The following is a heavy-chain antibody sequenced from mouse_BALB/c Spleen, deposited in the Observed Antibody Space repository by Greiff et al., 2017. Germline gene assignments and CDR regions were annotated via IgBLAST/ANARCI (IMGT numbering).Heavy chain of an antibody. V-gene: IGHV1-69*01. D-gene: IGHD2-14*01. CDR3: AREGYRYGYYFDY. J-gene: IGHJ2*01. Sequence: QVQLQQPGAELVMPGASVKMSCKASGYTFTDYWMHWVKQRPGQGLEWIGAIDTSDSYTSYNQKFKGKATLTVDESSSTAYMQLSSLTSEDSAVYYCAREGYRYGYYFDYWGQGTTLTVSS. CDR1: GYTFTDYW. CDR2: IDTSDSYT.